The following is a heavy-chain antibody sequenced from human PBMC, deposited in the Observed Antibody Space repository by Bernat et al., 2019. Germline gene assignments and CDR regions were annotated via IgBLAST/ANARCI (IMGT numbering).Heavy chain of an antibody. Sequence: EVQLLESGGGLVQLGGSLRISCAASGFSFSINAMSWVRQAPGRGLEWVSSISESGSSTFYADSVKGRFTISRDNSKNTLYLQMNSLRAEDTAVYYCAKDDVVGARASLDCWGQGTLVTVYS. V-gene: IGHV3-23*01. CDR1: GFSFSINA. D-gene: IGHD1-26*01. CDR3: AKDDVVGARASLDC. CDR2: ISESGSST. J-gene: IGHJ4*02.